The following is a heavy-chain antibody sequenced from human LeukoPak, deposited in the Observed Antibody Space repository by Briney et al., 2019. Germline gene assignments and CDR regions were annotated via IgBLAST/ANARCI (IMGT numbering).Heavy chain of an antibody. CDR3: ARVGVFEAAAGQFDY. CDR1: GFTFSSYW. J-gene: IGHJ4*02. V-gene: IGHV3-74*01. CDR2: INSGGSDT. Sequence: GGSLRLSCAASGFTFSSYWMHWVRQAPGKGLVSVSRINSGGSDTTYADSVKGRFTISRDNAKNTLYLQMNSLRAEDTAVYYCARVGVFEAAAGQFDYWSQGTLVTVSS. D-gene: IGHD6-13*01.